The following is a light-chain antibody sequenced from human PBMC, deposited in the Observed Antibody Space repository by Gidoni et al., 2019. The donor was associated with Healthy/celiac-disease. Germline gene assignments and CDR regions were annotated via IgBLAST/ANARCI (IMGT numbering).Light chain of an antibody. Sequence: EIVMTQSPATLSVSPGERDTLPCRGSQSVSSNLAWYQQKPGQAPRLLIYGASTRATGSPARCRGSGSGTEFTLTISSLQSEDFAVYYCQQYNNWPHMYTFGQGTKLEIK. CDR1: QSVSSN. V-gene: IGKV3-15*01. CDR3: QQYNNWPHMYT. J-gene: IGKJ2*01. CDR2: GAS.